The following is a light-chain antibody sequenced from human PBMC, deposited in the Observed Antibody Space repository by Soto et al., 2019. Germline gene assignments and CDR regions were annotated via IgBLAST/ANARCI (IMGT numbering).Light chain of an antibody. CDR2: AAS. Sequence: SVLTQSPGTLSLSPGEGATLSCRTSQSISSTYLAWYQQRPGQAPRLLINAASNRATGIPDRFSGSGSGTDFTLTISRLEPEDFAVYYCQQYFGSVYTFGQGTKLEIK. V-gene: IGKV3-20*01. CDR1: QSISSTY. CDR3: QQYFGSVYT. J-gene: IGKJ2*01.